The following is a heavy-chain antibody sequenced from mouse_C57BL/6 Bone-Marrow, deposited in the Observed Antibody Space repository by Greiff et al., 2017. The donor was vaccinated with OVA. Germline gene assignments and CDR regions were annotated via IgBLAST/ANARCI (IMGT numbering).Heavy chain of an antibody. CDR1: GYTFTSYW. D-gene: IGHD2-3*01. V-gene: IGHV1-52*01. Sequence: QVQLQQPGAELVRPGSSVKLSCKASGYTFTSYWMPWVKQRPTQGLEWIGHIDPSDRATHSNQKFKDQATLTVDKSSSTAYMQLSSLTSEDSAVYYCARRDYDGGDFDVWGTGTTVTVSS. J-gene: IGHJ1*03. CDR3: ARRDYDGGDFDV. CDR2: IDPSDRAT.